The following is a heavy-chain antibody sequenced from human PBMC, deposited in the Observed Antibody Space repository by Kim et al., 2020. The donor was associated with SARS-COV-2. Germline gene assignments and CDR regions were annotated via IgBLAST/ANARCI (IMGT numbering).Heavy chain of an antibody. V-gene: IGHV3-30*18. D-gene: IGHD3-10*01. Sequence: GGSLRLSCAASGFTFSSYGMHWVRQAPGKGLEWVTVISHDGSQKYYVDSVKGRFTISRDNSKNTLDLQMNSMRAEDTAVYYCAKAGHYGSGSFPDYWGQG. CDR2: ISHDGSQK. J-gene: IGHJ4*02. CDR1: GFTFSSYG. CDR3: AKAGHYGSGSFPDY.